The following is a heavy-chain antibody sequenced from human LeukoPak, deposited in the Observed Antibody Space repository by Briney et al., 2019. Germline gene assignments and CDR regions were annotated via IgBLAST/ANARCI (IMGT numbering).Heavy chain of an antibody. J-gene: IGHJ4*02. CDR2: MNPNSGNT. V-gene: IGHV1-8*01. D-gene: IGHD1-26*01. Sequence: ASVKVSCKASGYTFTSYDINWVRQATGQGLEWMGWMNPNSGNTGYAQKFQGRVTMTRNTSISTAYMELSSLRSEDTAVYYCARGRVGATGFDYWGQGTLVTVSS. CDR1: GYTFTSYD. CDR3: ARGRVGATGFDY.